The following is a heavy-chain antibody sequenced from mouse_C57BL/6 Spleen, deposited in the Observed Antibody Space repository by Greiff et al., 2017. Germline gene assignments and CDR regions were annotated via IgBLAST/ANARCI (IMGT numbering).Heavy chain of an antibody. D-gene: IGHD4-1*02. CDR1: GYTFTSYW. CDR3: ARSQLAWFAY. V-gene: IGHV1-69*01. CDR2: IDPSDSYT. Sequence: QVHVKQPGAELVMPGASVKLSCKASGYTFTSYWMHWVKQRPGQGLEWIGEIDPSDSYTNYNQKFKGKSTLTVDKSSSTAYMQLSSLTSEDSAVYYCARSQLAWFAYWGQGTLVTVSA. J-gene: IGHJ3*01.